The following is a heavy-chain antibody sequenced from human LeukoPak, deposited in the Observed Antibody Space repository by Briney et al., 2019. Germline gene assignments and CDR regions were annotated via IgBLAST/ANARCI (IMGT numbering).Heavy chain of an antibody. D-gene: IGHD5-24*01. CDR2: IYTSGST. Sequence: SQTLSLTCTVSGGSISSGSYYWSWIRQPAGKGLEWIGRIYTSGSTNYNPSLKSRVTISLDTSKNQFSLKLSSVTAADTAVYYCARAASRDGYNGGWFDPWGQGTLVTVSS. V-gene: IGHV4-61*02. CDR1: GGSISSGSYY. J-gene: IGHJ5*02. CDR3: ARAASRDGYNGGWFDP.